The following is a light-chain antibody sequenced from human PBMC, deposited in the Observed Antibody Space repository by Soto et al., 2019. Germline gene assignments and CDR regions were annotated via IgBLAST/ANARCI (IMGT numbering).Light chain of an antibody. Sequence: EIVLTQSPGTLSLSPGERATLSCMASQSVSRSYLAWSKQRPGQAPRLLMYSTSTRANGIPDRFSGSGSGTGFNLTISRLEPDDVAVYYGQQDDRSPRTVGQVTKLESK. CDR3: QQDDRSPRT. V-gene: IGKV3-20*01. J-gene: IGKJ2*01. CDR2: STS. CDR1: QSVSRSY.